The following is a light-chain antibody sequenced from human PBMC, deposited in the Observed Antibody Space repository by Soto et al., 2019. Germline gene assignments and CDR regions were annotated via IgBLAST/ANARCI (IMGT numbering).Light chain of an antibody. CDR3: GAWDGSQSVVL. CDR2: DSD. Sequence: QSVLTQPPSVSAAPGQKVTISCSGSSANIGGNYVSWYQHIPGTAPKLVIYDSDKRPSEIPDRFSGSKSGTSATLDITGLQTGDEADYYCGAWDGSQSVVLFGGGTKVTVL. J-gene: IGLJ2*01. CDR1: SANIGGNY. V-gene: IGLV1-51*01.